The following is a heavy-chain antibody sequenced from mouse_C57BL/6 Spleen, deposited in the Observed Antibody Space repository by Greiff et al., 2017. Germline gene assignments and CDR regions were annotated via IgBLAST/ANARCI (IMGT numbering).Heavy chain of an antibody. V-gene: IGHV1-82*01. J-gene: IGHJ2*01. CDR3: AREDYYYGSSYYFDY. D-gene: IGHD1-1*01. CDR1: GYAFSSSW. Sequence: LVESGPELVKPGASVKISCKASGYAFSSSWMNWVKQRPGKGLEWIGRIYPGDGDTNYNGKFKGKATLTADKSSSTAYMQLSSLTSEDSAVYFCAREDYYYGSSYYFDYWGPGTTLTVSS. CDR2: IYPGDGDT.